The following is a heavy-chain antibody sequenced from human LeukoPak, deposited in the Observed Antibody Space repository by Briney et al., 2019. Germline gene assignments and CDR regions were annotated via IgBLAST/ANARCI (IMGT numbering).Heavy chain of an antibody. Sequence: PGGSLRLSCAASGFTFSSYEMNWVRQAPGKGLEWVSYISSSDSTIYYADSVKGRFTISRDNSKNTLYLQMNSLRAEDTAVYYCAKAGAVVVVAAKYFDYWGQGTLVTVSS. D-gene: IGHD2-15*01. CDR3: AKAGAVVVVAAKYFDY. CDR1: GFTFSSYE. J-gene: IGHJ4*02. V-gene: IGHV3-48*03. CDR2: ISSSDSTI.